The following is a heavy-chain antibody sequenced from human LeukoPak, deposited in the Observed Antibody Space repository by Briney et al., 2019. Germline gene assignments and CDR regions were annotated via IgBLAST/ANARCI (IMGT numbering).Heavy chain of an antibody. CDR2: ITGSGGST. V-gene: IGHV3-23*01. D-gene: IGHD5-18*01. J-gene: IGHJ4*02. CDR1: GFTFSYYA. Sequence: PGGSLRLSCAASGFTFSYYAMCWVRQAPGKGLEWVSGITGSGGSTYISGSVRGRFTISRDNSKSTLYLQMNSLRPEDTAVYYCAKRPSAMLTGPPPYFDFWGQGTLVTVSS. CDR3: AKRPSAMLTGPPPYFDF.